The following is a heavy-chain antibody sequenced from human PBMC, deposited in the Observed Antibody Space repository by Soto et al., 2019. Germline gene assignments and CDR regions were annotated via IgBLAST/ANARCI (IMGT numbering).Heavy chain of an antibody. CDR2: ISAYNGNT. CDR1: GYTFTSYG. V-gene: IGHV1-18*01. CDR3: ARGPITRIVVVNDLDY. D-gene: IGHD3-22*01. J-gene: IGHJ4*02. Sequence: ASVKVSCKASGYTFTSYGISWVRQAPGQGLEWMGWISAYNGNTNYAQKLQGRVTMTTDTSTSTAYMELRSLRSDDTAVYYCARGPITRIVVVNDLDYWGQGTQVTVSS.